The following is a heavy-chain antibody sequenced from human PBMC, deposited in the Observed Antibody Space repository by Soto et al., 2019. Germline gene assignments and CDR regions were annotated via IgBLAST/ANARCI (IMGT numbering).Heavy chain of an antibody. J-gene: IGHJ4*02. Sequence: LRLSCAASGFTFRSYAMHWVRQAPVKGLEWVAVISYDESDKYYADSLKGRFTISRDNSKNTLYLQMNSLRGEDTAVYYCARDLSVAGPDYWGQGTLVTV. V-gene: IGHV3-30*03. CDR1: GFTFRSYA. D-gene: IGHD6-19*01. CDR3: ARDLSVAGPDY. CDR2: ISYDESDK.